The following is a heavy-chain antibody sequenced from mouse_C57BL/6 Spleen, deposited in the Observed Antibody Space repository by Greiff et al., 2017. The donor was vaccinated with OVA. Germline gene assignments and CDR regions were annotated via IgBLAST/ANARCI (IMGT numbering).Heavy chain of an antibody. V-gene: IGHV2-9-1*01. CDR1: GFSLTSYA. J-gene: IGHJ3*01. D-gene: IGHD2-4*01. CDR3: ARYDYDGTWFAY. Sequence: VNVVESGPGLVAPSQSLSITCTVSGFSLTSYAISWVRQPPGKGLEWLGVIWTGGGTKYNSALKSRLSISKDNSKSQVFLKMNSLQTDDTARYYCARYDYDGTWFAYWGQGTLVTVSA. CDR2: IWTGGGT.